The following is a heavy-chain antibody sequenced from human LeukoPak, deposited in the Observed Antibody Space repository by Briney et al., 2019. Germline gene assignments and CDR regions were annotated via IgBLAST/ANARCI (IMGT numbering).Heavy chain of an antibody. V-gene: IGHV4-39*07. CDR2: IYYSGST. CDR1: GGSISSSSYY. D-gene: IGHD6-19*01. Sequence: PSETLSLTCTVSGGSISSSSYYWGWVRQPPGKGLEWIGSIYYSGSTYYNPSLKSRVTISVDTSKNQFSLKLSSVTAADTSVYYCARAKVVYSSGWSSGGGFDYWGQGTLVTVSS. CDR3: ARAKVVYSSGWSSGGGFDY. J-gene: IGHJ4*02.